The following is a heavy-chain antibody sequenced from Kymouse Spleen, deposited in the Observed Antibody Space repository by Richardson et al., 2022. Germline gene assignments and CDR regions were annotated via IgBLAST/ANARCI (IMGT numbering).Heavy chain of an antibody. D-gene: IGHD6-13*01. Sequence: QLQLQESGPGLVKPSETLSLTCTVSGGSISSSSYYWGWIRQPPGKGLEWIGSIYYSGSTYYNPSLKSRVTISVDTSKNQFSLKLSSVTAADTAVYYCAGGVKQQLVWYFDLWGRGTLVTVSS. CDR3: AGGVKQQLVWYFDL. CDR2: IYYSGST. V-gene: IGHV4-39*01. CDR1: GGSISSSSYY. J-gene: IGHJ2*01.